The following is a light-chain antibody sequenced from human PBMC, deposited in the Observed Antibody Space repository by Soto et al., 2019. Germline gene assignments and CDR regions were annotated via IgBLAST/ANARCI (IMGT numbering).Light chain of an antibody. V-gene: IGLV2-11*01. CDR2: DVS. CDR3: CSYAGSYKGV. J-gene: IGLJ1*01. Sequence: QCALTQARSGSGSPGQSVTISCTGTSSDVGGYNYVSWYQQHPGKAPKLMIYDVSKRPSGVPDRFSGSKSGNTASLTISGLQAEDEADYYCCSYAGSYKGVFGTGTKVTVL. CDR1: SSDVGGYNY.